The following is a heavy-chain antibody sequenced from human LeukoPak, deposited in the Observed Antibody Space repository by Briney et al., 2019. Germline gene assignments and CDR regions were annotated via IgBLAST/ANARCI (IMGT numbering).Heavy chain of an antibody. V-gene: IGHV3-23*01. CDR3: AKEGSGRNFDY. D-gene: IGHD6-25*01. J-gene: IGHJ4*02. CDR2: ISGCDGRT. CDR1: GFTFSSYA. Sequence: GGSLRLSCAAPGFTFSSYAMSWVRQAPGKGLEGVSAISGCDGRTYYADSVKGRFTISRDNSKNTLYLQMNSLRAEDTAVYYCAKEGSGRNFDYWGQGTLVTVSS.